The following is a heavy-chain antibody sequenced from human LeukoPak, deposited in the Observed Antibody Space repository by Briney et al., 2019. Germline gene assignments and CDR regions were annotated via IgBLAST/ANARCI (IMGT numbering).Heavy chain of an antibody. CDR2: ISGSGGST. D-gene: IGHD3-9*01. CDR3: AKDSVLRYFDWFHDAFDI. CDR1: GLTFSRYA. J-gene: IGHJ3*02. Sequence: WGSLRLSCAASGLTFSRYAMSWVRQAPGKGLEWVSAISGSGGSTYYADSVKGRFTISRDNSKNTLYLQMNSLRAEDTAVYYCAKDSVLRYFDWFHDAFDIWGQGTMVTVSS. V-gene: IGHV3-23*01.